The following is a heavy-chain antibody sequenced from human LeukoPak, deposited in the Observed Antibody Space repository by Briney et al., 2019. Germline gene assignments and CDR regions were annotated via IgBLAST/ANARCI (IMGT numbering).Heavy chain of an antibody. V-gene: IGHV1-2*02. CDR3: ARDSGERGSGSYLIAY. CDR2: INPDSGGT. CDR1: GYTFTDYY. Sequence: ASVKVSCKASGYTFTDYYMHWVRQAPGQGFEWMGWINPDSGGTNYAQKFQGRVTMTRDTSISTAYMELSRLRSNDTAVYYCARDSGERGSGSYLIAYWGQGTLVTVSS. J-gene: IGHJ4*02. D-gene: IGHD3-10*01.